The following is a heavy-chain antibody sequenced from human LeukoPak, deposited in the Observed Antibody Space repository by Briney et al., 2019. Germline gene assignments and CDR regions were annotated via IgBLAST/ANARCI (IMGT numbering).Heavy chain of an antibody. D-gene: IGHD2-15*01. CDR3: ARGGYCSGGSWYAPSGILY. J-gene: IGHJ4*02. V-gene: IGHV4-30-4*08. CDR2: MYYSAST. CDR1: GGTISSGDFY. Sequence: SQTLSLTCTDSGGTISSGDFYWSCIRQPQGRELVSIGYMYYSASTSYYPSLKSRFTISVYTSKNQVALKLSSVTAAETAVYYCARGGYCSGGSWYAPSGILYWGQGTLVTVSS.